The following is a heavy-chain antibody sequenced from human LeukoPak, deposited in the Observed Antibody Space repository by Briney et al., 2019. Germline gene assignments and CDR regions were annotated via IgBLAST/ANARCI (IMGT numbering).Heavy chain of an antibody. CDR3: ARSLWPEDY. V-gene: IGHV3-7*01. Sequence: PGGSLRLSCAASGFTFSDFYISWVRESPGKGLEWVASINQDGTGKYYVASVKGRFTISRDNAKKSVGLQMTSPRADDTAVYYCARSLWPEDYWGQGTLVTVFS. J-gene: IGHJ4*02. D-gene: IGHD3-16*01. CDR1: GFTFSDFY. CDR2: INQDGTGK.